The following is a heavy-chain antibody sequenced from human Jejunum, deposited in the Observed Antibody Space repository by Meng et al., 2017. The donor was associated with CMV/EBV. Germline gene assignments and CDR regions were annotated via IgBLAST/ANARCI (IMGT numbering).Heavy chain of an antibody. D-gene: IGHD6-6*01. CDR3: ARGRISAEIAYYYGMDV. CDR2: ISSSGNTV. J-gene: IGHJ6*02. Sequence: FSSYEMIWVRQAPGKGLEWLSYISSSGNTVNYADSVKGRFTISRDNAKESLYLQMNSLRAEDTAVYYCARGRISAEIAYYYGMDVWGQGTTVTVSS. CDR1: FSSYE. V-gene: IGHV3-48*03.